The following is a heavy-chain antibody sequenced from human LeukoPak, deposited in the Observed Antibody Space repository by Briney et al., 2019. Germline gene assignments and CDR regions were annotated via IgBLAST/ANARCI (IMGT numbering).Heavy chain of an antibody. J-gene: IGHJ1*01. Sequence: GGSLRLSCAASGFTFSSYEMNWVRQAPGKGLEWVSYISSSGSTIYYADSVKGRFTISRDNAKNSLYLQMNSLRVDDTAVYYCARGGYSSTLYGRYQHWGQGTLVTVSP. D-gene: IGHD6-13*01. CDR3: ARGGYSSTLYGRYQH. V-gene: IGHV3-48*03. CDR1: GFTFSSYE. CDR2: ISSSGSTI.